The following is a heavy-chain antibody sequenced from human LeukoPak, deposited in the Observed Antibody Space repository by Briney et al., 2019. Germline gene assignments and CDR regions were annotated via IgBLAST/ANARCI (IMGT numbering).Heavy chain of an antibody. CDR3: AKSRVTYYDDSSGYSMGQ. Sequence: PGRTLTLSCAASGFTFSSYGMRWVRQAPGKGLEWIGVISYSGSNKYYADSMKGRFTISRDTSKKTLYLQRNRLRAQDTAVYYCAKSRVTYYDDSSGYSMGQWGQGTLVTVSS. V-gene: IGHV3-30*18. D-gene: IGHD3-22*01. CDR2: ISYSGSNK. CDR1: GFTFSSYG. J-gene: IGHJ4*02.